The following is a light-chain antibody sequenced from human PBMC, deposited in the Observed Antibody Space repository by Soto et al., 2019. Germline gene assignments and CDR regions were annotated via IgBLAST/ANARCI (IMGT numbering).Light chain of an antibody. J-gene: IGKJ1*01. Sequence: IQMTQSPSTLSASVGDRVTITCRASQRVXSWLAWSQQKPGKAPKLRXDKASSLERGGPSRLSGSRSETEFTLTISSLQPDDFANYYCQQYESFTWTFGQGTKVDI. V-gene: IGKV1-5*03. CDR3: QQYESFTWT. CDR1: QRVXSW. CDR2: KAS.